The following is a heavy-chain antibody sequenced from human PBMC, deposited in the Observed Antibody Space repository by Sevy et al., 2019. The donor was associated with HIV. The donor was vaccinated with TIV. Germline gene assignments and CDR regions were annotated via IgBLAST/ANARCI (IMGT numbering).Heavy chain of an antibody. D-gene: IGHD3-22*01. CDR1: GFTFTSYA. V-gene: IGHV3-23*01. Sequence: GGSLRLSCKPSGFTFTSYAMNWVRQAPGKGLEWISTIYGSGGVTYYADSVKGRFTISRDQSKNTLYLQMNSLRTEDTALYYCAGGGYDSSGSFDALDIWGQGTMVTVS. J-gene: IGHJ3*02. CDR2: IYGSGGVT. CDR3: AGGGYDSSGSFDALDI.